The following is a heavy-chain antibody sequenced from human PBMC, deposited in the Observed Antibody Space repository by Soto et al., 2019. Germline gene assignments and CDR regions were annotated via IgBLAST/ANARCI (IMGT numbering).Heavy chain of an antibody. J-gene: IGHJ4*02. D-gene: IGHD3-22*01. Sequence: QMQLVQSGPEVKKPGTSVKVSCKASGFTFTSSAVQWVRQARGQRLEWIGWIVVGSGNTNYAQKFQESVTITRDMSTSTAYMELSSLRSEDTAVYYCAARGYYYDSSGYQRGVDYWGQGTLVTVSS. CDR3: AARGYYYDSSGYQRGVDY. CDR1: GFTFTSSA. CDR2: IVVGSGNT. V-gene: IGHV1-58*01.